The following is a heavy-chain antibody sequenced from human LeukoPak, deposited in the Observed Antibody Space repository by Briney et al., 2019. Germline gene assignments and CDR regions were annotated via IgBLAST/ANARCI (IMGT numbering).Heavy chain of an antibody. CDR1: GGSISNGGYS. V-gene: IGHV4-30-2*01. D-gene: IGHD6-13*01. CDR3: ARGDSRRGAWYFDL. J-gene: IGHJ2*01. Sequence: PSETLSLTCAVSGGSISNGGYSWSWIRQPPGKGLEWIGNIYDSGSAYYNPSLKSRVTISVDRSKNHFSLRLSSVTAADTAVYYCARGDSRRGAWYFDLWGRGTLVTVSS. CDR2: IYDSGSA.